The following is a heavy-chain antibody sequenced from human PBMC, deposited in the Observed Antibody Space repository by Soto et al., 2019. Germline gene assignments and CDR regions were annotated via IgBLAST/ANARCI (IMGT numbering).Heavy chain of an antibody. CDR3: GRLEGLATISYYFDY. CDR2: VYYSGST. CDR1: GVSVSSSSYY. V-gene: IGHV4-39*01. Sequence: SETLSLTCTVSGVSVSSSSYYWGWVRHPPGKGLEWIGSVYYSGSTYYNPSLVSRVTISVDKYKNQFSLKLMSLSAADTAVYYCGRLEGLATISYYFDYWGQGALVTVSS. D-gene: IGHD3-9*01. J-gene: IGHJ4*02.